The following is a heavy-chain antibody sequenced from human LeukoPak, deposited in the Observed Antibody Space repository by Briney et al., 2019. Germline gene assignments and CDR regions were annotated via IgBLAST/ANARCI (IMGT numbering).Heavy chain of an antibody. V-gene: IGHV4-59*01. Sequence: PSETLSLTCTVSGGSISSYYWSWIRQPPGKGLEWIGYIYYSGSTNYNPSLKSRVTISVDTSKNQFSLKLSSVTAADTAVYYCAREVNSGYGNWFDPWGQGTLVTVSS. CDR3: AREVNSGYGNWFDP. CDR2: IYYSGST. D-gene: IGHD5-12*01. J-gene: IGHJ5*02. CDR1: GGSISSYY.